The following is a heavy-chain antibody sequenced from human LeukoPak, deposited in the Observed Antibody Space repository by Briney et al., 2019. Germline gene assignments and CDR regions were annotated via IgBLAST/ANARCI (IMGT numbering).Heavy chain of an antibody. V-gene: IGHV1-69*02. D-gene: IGHD2-15*01. CDR1: GGTFSSYT. CDR3: ARNAPGYCSGGSCYSGYYFDY. CDR2: IIPILGIA. J-gene: IGHJ4*02. Sequence: VASVKVSCKASGGTFSSYTISWVRQAPGQGLEWMGRIIPILGIANYAQKFQGRVTITADKSTSTAYMELSSLRPEDTAVYYCARNAPGYCSGGSCYSGYYFDYWGQGTLVTVSS.